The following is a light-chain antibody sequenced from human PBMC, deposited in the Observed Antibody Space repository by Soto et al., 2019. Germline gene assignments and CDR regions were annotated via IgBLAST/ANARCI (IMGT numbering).Light chain of an antibody. J-gene: IGKJ1*01. CDR2: LGS. CDR1: QSLLHSNGYNS. Sequence: DIVVTQSTLSLPVTPGQPASISCRSSQSLLHSNGYNSLDWYLQKPGQSPQLLIYLGSNRAWGVSDCCSSRGSGTDFTLNISRVAEEDVRDYYCKLHRHPWTFGQGTKVDIK. CDR3: KLHRHPWT. V-gene: IGKV2-28*01.